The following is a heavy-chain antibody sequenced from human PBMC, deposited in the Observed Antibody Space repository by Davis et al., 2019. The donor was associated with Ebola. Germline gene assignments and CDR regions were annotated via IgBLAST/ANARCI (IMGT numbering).Heavy chain of an antibody. CDR1: GFTFSSYG. J-gene: IGHJ6*04. V-gene: IGHV3-30*02. CDR3: AREGSYGSGSYYRTPPRYYYGMDV. Sequence: GESLKISCAASGFTFSSYGMHWVRQAPGKGLEWVAFIRYDGSNKYYADSVKGRFTISRDNSKNTLYLQMNSLRAEDTAVYYCAREGSYGSGSYYRTPPRYYYGMDVWGKGTTVTVSS. CDR2: IRYDGSNK. D-gene: IGHD3-10*01.